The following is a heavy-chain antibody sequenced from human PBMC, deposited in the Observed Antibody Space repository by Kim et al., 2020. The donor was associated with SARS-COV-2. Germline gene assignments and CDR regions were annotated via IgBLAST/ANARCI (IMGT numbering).Heavy chain of an antibody. CDR2: INAGNGNT. CDR1: GYTFTSYT. Sequence: PSVKVSCKASGYTFTSYTMHWVRQAPGQRLEWMGWINAGNGNTKYSQNFQDRVTITRDTSASTAYMELSSLRPEDTAVYYCARDRCSGWYGNYYYYMDVWGKGTTVTVSS. D-gene: IGHD6-19*01. CDR3: ARDRCSGWYGNYYYYMDV. V-gene: IGHV1-3*01. J-gene: IGHJ6*03.